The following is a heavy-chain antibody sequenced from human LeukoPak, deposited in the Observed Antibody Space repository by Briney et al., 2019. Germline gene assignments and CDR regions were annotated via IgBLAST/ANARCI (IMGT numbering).Heavy chain of an antibody. Sequence: PSQTLSLTCTVSGGSISSGDYYWSWIRQPPGKGLEWIGYIYYGGSTYYNPSRKRVVTISADTSKNQFSLKLSYVTAADTAVYYCASNDFWSGYRFDYWGQGTLVTVSS. D-gene: IGHD3-3*01. CDR1: GGSISSGDYY. CDR3: ASNDFWSGYRFDY. J-gene: IGHJ4*02. CDR2: IYYGGST. V-gene: IGHV4-30-4*08.